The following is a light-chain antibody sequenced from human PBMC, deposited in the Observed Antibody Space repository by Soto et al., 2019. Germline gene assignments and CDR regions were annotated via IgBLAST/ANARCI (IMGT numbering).Light chain of an antibody. CDR2: YVN. CDR3: CSYTGSLWL. Sequence: QSALAQPRSVSGSPGQSVTISCTGTDSDIGTYDYVSWFQQHPGRAPKFMIYYVNKRPSGVPDRFSASKSGNTASLTISGLQADDEADYYCCSYTGSLWLFGGGTKLTVL. V-gene: IGLV2-11*01. J-gene: IGLJ3*02. CDR1: DSDIGTYDY.